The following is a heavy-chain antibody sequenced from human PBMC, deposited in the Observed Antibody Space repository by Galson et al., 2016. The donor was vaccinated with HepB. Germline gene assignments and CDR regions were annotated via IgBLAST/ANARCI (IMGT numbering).Heavy chain of an antibody. V-gene: IGHV3-23*01. CDR2: SSDSGSTT. Sequence: SLRLSCASSGFTFRTNAMSWVRQAPGKGLEWVSLSSDSGSTTYYADSVKDRFTISRDNPKNTLYLQMNSLRAEDTAVYYCAKMGTRVITTYYFDYWGQGTLVTVSS. D-gene: IGHD3-16*01. J-gene: IGHJ4*02. CDR3: AKMGTRVITTYYFDY. CDR1: GFTFRTNA.